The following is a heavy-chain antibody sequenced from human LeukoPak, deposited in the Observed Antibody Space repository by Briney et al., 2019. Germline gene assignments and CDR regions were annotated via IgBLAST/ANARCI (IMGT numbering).Heavy chain of an antibody. V-gene: IGHV3-74*01. J-gene: IGHJ1*01. CDR1: GFTFSSHW. CDR2: INTDGSST. Sequence: PGGSVRLSCAASGFTFSSHWMHWVRQAPGKGLVWVSRINTDGSSTTYADSVKGRFTISRDNAKNTLYLQMNSLRAEDMAVYYCARAASCGGDCSSSYLQHWGQGTLVTVSS. D-gene: IGHD2-21*02. CDR3: ARAASCGGDCSSSYLQH.